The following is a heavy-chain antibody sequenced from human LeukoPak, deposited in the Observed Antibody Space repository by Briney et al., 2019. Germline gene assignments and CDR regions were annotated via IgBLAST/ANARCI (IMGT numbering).Heavy chain of an antibody. D-gene: IGHD1-14*01. V-gene: IGHV1-46*01. CDR2: INPSGGST. J-gene: IGHJ6*02. CDR1: GYTFTSYY. CDR3: ARGRAKTAQDRQPYYYGMDV. Sequence: ASVKVSCKASGYTFTSYYMHWVRQAPGQGLEWMGTINPSGGSTRYAQKFQGRVTMTRDTSTSTVYMEVSSLRSEDTAVYYRARGRAKTAQDRQPYYYGMDVWGQGTTVTVSS.